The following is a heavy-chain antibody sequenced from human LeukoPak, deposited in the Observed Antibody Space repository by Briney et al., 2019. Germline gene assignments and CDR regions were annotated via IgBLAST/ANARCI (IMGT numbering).Heavy chain of an antibody. J-gene: IGHJ3*02. Sequence: PGGSLRLSCAASGFTFSSYAMSWVRQAPGKGLEWVGYIYYSGSTTYNPSLKSRVTISVDTSKNQFSLKLSSVTAADTAVYYCARYRGSSSWSRLDAFDIWGQGTMVTVSS. V-gene: IGHV4-59*01. CDR1: GFTFSSYA. CDR3: ARYRGSSSWSRLDAFDI. CDR2: IYYSGST. D-gene: IGHD6-13*01.